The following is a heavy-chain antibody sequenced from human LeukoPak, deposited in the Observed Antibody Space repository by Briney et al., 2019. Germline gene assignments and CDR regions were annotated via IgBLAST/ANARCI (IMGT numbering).Heavy chain of an antibody. J-gene: IGHJ5*02. CDR3: ARDSRDITFGGINWFDP. CDR2: IWYDGSNK. D-gene: IGHD3-16*01. CDR1: GFTFSSYG. V-gene: IGHV3-33*01. Sequence: PGGSLRPSCAASGFTFSSYGMHRVRQAPGKGLEWVAVIWYDGSNKYYADSVKGRFTISRDNSKNTLYLQMNSLRAEDTAVYYCARDSRDITFGGINWFDPWGQGTLVTVSS.